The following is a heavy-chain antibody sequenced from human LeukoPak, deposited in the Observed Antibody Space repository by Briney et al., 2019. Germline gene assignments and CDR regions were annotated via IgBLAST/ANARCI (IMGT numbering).Heavy chain of an antibody. V-gene: IGHV3-66*01. CDR3: ARGMMKGAITMVRGARGWFYMDV. CDR1: GFTVSSNY. CDR2: IYSGGST. D-gene: IGHD3-10*01. Sequence: GGSLRLSCAASGFTVSSNYMSWVRQAPGKGLEWVSIIYSGGSTYYADSVKGRFTISRDNSKNTLYLQMNSLRAEDTAVYYCARGMMKGAITMVRGARGWFYMDVWGKGTTVTISS. J-gene: IGHJ6*03.